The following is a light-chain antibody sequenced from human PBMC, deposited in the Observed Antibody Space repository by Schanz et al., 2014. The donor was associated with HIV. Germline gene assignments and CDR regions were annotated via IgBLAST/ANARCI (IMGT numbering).Light chain of an antibody. CDR1: QSVVSN. CDR2: GAS. CDR3: QRRSNWPPWT. V-gene: IGKV3-11*01. Sequence: EIVLTQSPATLSLSPGERATLSCRARQSVVSNLAWYQQRPGQAPRLLNSGASSTATGIPDRFSGSGSGTDFTLTISNLEPEDFAVYYCQRRSNWPPWTFGQGTKVEIK. J-gene: IGKJ1*01.